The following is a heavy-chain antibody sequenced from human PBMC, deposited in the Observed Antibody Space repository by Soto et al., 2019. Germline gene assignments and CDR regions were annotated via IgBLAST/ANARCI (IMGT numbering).Heavy chain of an antibody. CDR2: IHHSGSA. V-gene: IGHV4-4*02. CDR1: GGSISSSNW. Sequence: QVQLQESGPGLVKPSGTLSLTCAVSGGSISSSNWWSWARQPPGKGLAWIGEIHHSGSANYNPSLKSRVTISVDKSKSQFSLKLSSVTAADTAVYYCARHYGDYGWFDPWGQGTLVTVSS. CDR3: ARHYGDYGWFDP. J-gene: IGHJ5*02. D-gene: IGHD4-17*01.